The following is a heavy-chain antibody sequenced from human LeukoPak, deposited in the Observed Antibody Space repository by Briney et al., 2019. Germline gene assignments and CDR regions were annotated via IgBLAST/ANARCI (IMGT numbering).Heavy chain of an antibody. J-gene: IGHJ3*02. Sequence: GGSLRLSCAASGFTFDDYGMSWVRQAPGKGLEWVSGINWNGGSTGYADSVKGRFTISRDNAKNSLYLQVNSLRAEDTALYHCARAVYYDFWSGSPDDAFDIWGQRTMVTVSS. CDR2: INWNGGST. CDR1: GFTFDDYG. V-gene: IGHV3-20*01. CDR3: ARAVYYDFWSGSPDDAFDI. D-gene: IGHD3-3*01.